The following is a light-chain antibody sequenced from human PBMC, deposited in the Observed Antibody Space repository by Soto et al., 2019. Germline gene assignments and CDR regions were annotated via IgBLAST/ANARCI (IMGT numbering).Light chain of an antibody. CDR3: SSYTSGSTWV. Sequence: QSPLTQPASVSGTPGQSITISCTGTSSDVGGYNYVSWYQQHPGKAPKLMIYEVSNRPSGVSNRFSGSKSGNTASLTISGLQAEDEADYYCSSYTSGSTWVFGGGTKLTV. CDR1: SSDVGGYNY. CDR2: EVS. J-gene: IGLJ3*02. V-gene: IGLV2-14*01.